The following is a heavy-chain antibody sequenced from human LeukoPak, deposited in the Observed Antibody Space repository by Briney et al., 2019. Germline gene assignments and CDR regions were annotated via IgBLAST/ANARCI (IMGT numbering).Heavy chain of an antibody. CDR1: GFTFSSYG. Sequence: PGGSLRLSCAASGFTFSSYGMHWVRQAPGKGLEWVAVIWYDGSNKYYADSVKGRFTISRDNSKNTLYLQMNSLRAEDTAVHYCARDSSGLAGNFDYWGQGTLVTVSS. V-gene: IGHV3-33*01. D-gene: IGHD6-19*01. CDR2: IWYDGSNK. CDR3: ARDSSGLAGNFDY. J-gene: IGHJ4*02.